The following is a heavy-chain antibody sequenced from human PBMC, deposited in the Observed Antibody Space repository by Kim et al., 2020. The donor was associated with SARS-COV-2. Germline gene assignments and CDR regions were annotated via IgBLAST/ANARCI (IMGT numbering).Heavy chain of an antibody. CDR1: GFTFSRYW. Sequence: GGSLRLSCAASGFTFSRYWMHWVRQAPWKGLVWVSHINTDGTNTNYADSVKGRFTFSRDNAMNALYLEMNSLRAEDTAVYYCIRGGLVYATAAGTWGQVTLVPVYS. V-gene: IGHV3-74*01. CDR3: IRGGLVYATAAGT. J-gene: IGHJ1*01. CDR2: INTDGTNT. D-gene: IGHD6-13*01.